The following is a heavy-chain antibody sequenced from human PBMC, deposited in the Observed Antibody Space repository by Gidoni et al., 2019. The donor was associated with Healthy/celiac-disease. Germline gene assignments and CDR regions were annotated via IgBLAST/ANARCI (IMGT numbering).Heavy chain of an antibody. CDR2: IRGSGGST. J-gene: IGHJ3*02. Sequence: EVQLLESGGGLVQPGVSLRLSCAASGFTFRSYAMSWVRQAPGKGLEWVSAIRGSGGSTYYADSVKGRFTISRDNSKNTLYLQMNSLRAEDTAVYYCAKIGAITMVQGVIPKYGGDAFDIWGQGTMVTVSS. CDR3: AKIGAITMVQGVIPKYGGDAFDI. CDR1: GFTFRSYA. D-gene: IGHD3-10*01. V-gene: IGHV3-23*01.